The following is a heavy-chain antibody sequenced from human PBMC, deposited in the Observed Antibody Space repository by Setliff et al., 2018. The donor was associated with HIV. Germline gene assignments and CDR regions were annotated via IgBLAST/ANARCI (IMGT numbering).Heavy chain of an antibody. J-gene: IGHJ3*02. V-gene: IGHV1-18*01. CDR2: ISAYNGHT. D-gene: IGHD3-22*01. Sequence: ASVKVSCKASGYSLSDCGVSWVRRAPGQGLEWMGWISAYNGHTDYAEKVQDRVTMTTDTSTTTAYMELRSLRFDDTAVYYCARSLYDSSMNVIWGQGTMVTVSS. CDR3: ARSLYDSSMNVI. CDR1: GYSLSDCG.